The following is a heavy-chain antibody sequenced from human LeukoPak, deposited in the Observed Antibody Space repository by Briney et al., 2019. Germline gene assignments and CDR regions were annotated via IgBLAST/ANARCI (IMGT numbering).Heavy chain of an antibody. CDR2: ISGTGATT. V-gene: IGHV3-23*01. CDR1: GFIFNNYA. CDR3: AKDQRFGDLDDY. D-gene: IGHD3-10*01. J-gene: IGHJ4*02. Sequence: GGSLRLSCAASGFIFNNYAMSWVRQAPGKGLEWVSSISGTGATTYYADSVKGRFAISRDNSKNTLYLQMSSLRAEDTAVYYCAKDQRFGDLDDYRGQGTLVAVSS.